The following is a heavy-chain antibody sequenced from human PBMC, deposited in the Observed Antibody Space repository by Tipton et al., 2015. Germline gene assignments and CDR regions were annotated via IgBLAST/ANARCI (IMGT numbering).Heavy chain of an antibody. D-gene: IGHD2-2*01. CDR1: DGSISAYY. J-gene: IGHJ6*01. CDR2: IYYSGTS. V-gene: IGHV4-59*01. CDR3: ARTRYCFGTTCHEDYFYGMGV. Sequence: TLSLTCTVSDGSISAYYWSWIRQPPGKGLEWIGFIYYSGTSIYSPSLEGRVTMSVDTAKKQFSLKLASVTAADTAMYSCARTRYCFGTTCHEDYFYGMGVWGQGTMVTVSS.